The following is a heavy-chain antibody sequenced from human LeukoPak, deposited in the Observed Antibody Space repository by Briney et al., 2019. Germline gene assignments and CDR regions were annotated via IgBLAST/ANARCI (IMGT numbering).Heavy chain of an antibody. D-gene: IGHD2-2*01. V-gene: IGHV1-69*01. CDR1: GGTFSSYA. J-gene: IGHJ5*02. CDR3: ARDRLCSSTSCYEGGWFDP. CDR2: IIPIFGTA. Sequence: ASVKVSCKASGGTFSSYAISWVRQAPGQGLEWMGGIIPIFGTANYAQKFQGRVTITADESTSTAYMELSRLRSDDTAVYYCARDRLCSSTSCYEGGWFDPWGQGTLVTVSS.